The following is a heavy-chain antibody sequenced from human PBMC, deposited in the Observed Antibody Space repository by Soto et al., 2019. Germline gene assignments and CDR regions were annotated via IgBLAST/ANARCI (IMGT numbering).Heavy chain of an antibody. D-gene: IGHD6-19*01. J-gene: IGHJ4*02. CDR3: ARDGRSAYSSGWYYFDY. CDR1: GYTFTSYY. CDR2: INPSGGST. Sequence: QVQLVQSGAEVKKPGASVKVSCKASGYTFTSYYMHWVRQAPGQGLEWMGIINPSGGSTSYAQKFRARGAMTRDTSTSTVYRALSSRGSEDTAVYYCARDGRSAYSSGWYYFDYWGQGTLVTVSS. V-gene: IGHV1-46*01.